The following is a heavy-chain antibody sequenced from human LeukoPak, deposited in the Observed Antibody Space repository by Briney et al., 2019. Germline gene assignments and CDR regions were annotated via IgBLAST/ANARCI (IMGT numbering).Heavy chain of an antibody. V-gene: IGHV4-34*01. J-gene: IGHJ4*02. D-gene: IGHD2-2*01. CDR2: INHSGST. Sequence: SETLSLTCAVYGGSFSGYYWSWIRQPPGKGLEWIGEINHSGSTNYNPSLKSRVTISVDTSKNQFSLKLSSVTAADTAVYYCARHDIVVLPAATFDYWGQGTLVTVSS. CDR3: ARHDIVVLPAATFDY. CDR1: GGSFSGYY.